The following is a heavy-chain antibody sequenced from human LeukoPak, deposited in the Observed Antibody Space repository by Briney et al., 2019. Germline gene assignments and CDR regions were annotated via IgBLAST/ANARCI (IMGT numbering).Heavy chain of an antibody. D-gene: IGHD2-21*01. CDR1: GGSISSGGYY. CDR2: IYYSGST. V-gene: IGHV4-31*03. J-gene: IGHJ6*02. Sequence: SETLSLTCTVSGGSISSGGYYWSWIRQHPEKGLEWIGYIYYSGSTYYNPSLKSRVTISVDTSKNQFSLKLSSVTAADTAVYYCAREAVIAAEYYYYYGMDVWGQGTTVTVSS. CDR3: AREAVIAAEYYYYYGMDV.